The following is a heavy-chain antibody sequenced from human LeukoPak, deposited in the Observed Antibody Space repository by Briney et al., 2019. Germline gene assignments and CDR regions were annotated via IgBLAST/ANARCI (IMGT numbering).Heavy chain of an antibody. D-gene: IGHD1-7*01. CDR2: IYYSGST. CDR1: GGSISSGNYY. V-gene: IGHV4-30-4*08. Sequence: SETLSLTCSVSGGSISSGNYYWPWLRQPPERGREGIGYIYYSGSTYYNPSLKSRINISVDTSKNQFSLKLSSVTAADTAVYYCARGPKNSGSSFDPWGQGTLVTVSS. J-gene: IGHJ5*02. CDR3: ARGPKNSGSSFDP.